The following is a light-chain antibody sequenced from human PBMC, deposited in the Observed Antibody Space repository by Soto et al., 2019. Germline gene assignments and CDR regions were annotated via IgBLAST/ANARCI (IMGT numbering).Light chain of an antibody. CDR2: AAS. J-gene: IGKJ1*01. Sequence: DIQMTQSPSSLSASVGDRVTITCRASQGIRNNLAWYQQKPGKVPKVLIYAASTLQSGVPSRFSGSGSGTDFTLTISSLEPEDVATYYCQKYDSAPWTFGQGTKVDIK. CDR3: QKYDSAPWT. CDR1: QGIRNN. V-gene: IGKV1-27*01.